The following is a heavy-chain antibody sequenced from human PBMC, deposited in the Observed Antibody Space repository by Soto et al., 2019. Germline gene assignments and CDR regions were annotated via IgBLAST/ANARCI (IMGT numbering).Heavy chain of an antibody. V-gene: IGHV4-34*01. CDR3: ARGVVVVPAAFQYYYYYYMDV. D-gene: IGHD2-2*01. CDR2: INHSGST. J-gene: IGHJ6*03. Sequence: SETLSLTCAVYGGSFSGYYWSWIRQPPGKGLEWIGEINHSGSTNYNPSLKSRVTISVDTSKNQFSLKLSSVTAADTAVYYCARGVVVVPAAFQYYYYYYMDVWGKGTTVTVSS. CDR1: GGSFSGYY.